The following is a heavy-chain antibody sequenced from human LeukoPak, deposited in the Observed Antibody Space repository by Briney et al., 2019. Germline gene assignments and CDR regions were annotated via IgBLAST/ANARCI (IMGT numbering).Heavy chain of an antibody. V-gene: IGHV4-34*01. CDR3: ARGGGGYLTNNWFDP. CDR1: GGSFSGYY. D-gene: IGHD1-1*01. J-gene: IGHJ5*02. CDR2: INHSGST. Sequence: SETLSLTYAVYGGSFSGYYWSWIRQPPGKGLEWIGEINHSGSTNYNPSPKSRVTISVDTSKNQFSLKLSSVTAADTAVYYCARGGGGYLTNNWFDPWGQGTLVTVSS.